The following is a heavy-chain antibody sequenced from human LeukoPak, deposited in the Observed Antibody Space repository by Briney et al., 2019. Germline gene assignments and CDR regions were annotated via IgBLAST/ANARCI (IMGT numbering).Heavy chain of an antibody. Sequence: ASVKVSCKASGYTFSNYGLSWVRQAPGQGLEWMGWISPYYESTNYTQRLQDRVIMTTDTSTSTAYMELRSLRSDDTAVYYCARGYWYNWNRSNWFDPWGQGTLVTVSS. J-gene: IGHJ5*02. D-gene: IGHD1-1*01. CDR2: ISPYYEST. CDR3: ARGYWYNWNRSNWFDP. V-gene: IGHV1-18*01. CDR1: GYTFSNYG.